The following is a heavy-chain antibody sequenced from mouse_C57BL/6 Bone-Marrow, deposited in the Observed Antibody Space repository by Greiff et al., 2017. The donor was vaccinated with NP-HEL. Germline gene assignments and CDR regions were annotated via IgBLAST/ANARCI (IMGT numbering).Heavy chain of an antibody. CDR2: INPSSGYT. CDR3: ACAPPPSWFAY. V-gene: IGHV1-7*01. CDR1: GYTFTSYW. D-gene: IGHD6-1*01. J-gene: IGHJ3*01. Sequence: VQLVESGAELAKPGASVKLSCKASGYTFTSYWMHWVKQRPGQGLEWIGYINPSSGYTKYNQKFKDKATLTADKSSSAAYMQLSSLTYEDSAVYYCACAPPPSWFAYWGQGTLVTVSA.